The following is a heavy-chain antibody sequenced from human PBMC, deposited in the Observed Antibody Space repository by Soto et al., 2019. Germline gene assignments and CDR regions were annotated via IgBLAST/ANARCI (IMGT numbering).Heavy chain of an antibody. V-gene: IGHV3-30*18. CDR1: GFTFSSYG. CDR2: ISYDGSNK. D-gene: IGHD6-19*01. CDR3: AKAGYGSEGNLFDY. Sequence: GGSLRLSCAASGFTFSSYGMHWVRQAPGKGLEWVAVISYDGSNKYYADSVKGRFTISRDNSKNTLYLQMNSLRAEDTAVYYCAKAGYGSEGNLFDYWGQGTLVTVSS. J-gene: IGHJ4*02.